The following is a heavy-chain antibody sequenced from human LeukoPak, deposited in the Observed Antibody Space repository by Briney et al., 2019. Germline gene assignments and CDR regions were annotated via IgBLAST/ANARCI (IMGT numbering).Heavy chain of an antibody. CDR3: ARDPPGVRYGRPIFDF. V-gene: IGHV1-2*02. D-gene: IGHD2-8*01. J-gene: IGHJ4*02. Sequence: ASVKVSCKVSGYTLTELSMHWVRQAPGQGLEWMGWINPNSGGTNYAQKFQGRVTMTRDKSISTAYMELYSLRSDDTAVYYCARDPPGVRYGRPIFDFWGQGTLVTVSS. CDR2: INPNSGGT. CDR1: GYTLTELS.